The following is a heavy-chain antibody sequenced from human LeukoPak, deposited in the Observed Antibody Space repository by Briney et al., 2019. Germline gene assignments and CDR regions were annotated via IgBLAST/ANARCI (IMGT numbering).Heavy chain of an antibody. CDR1: GFTFRTYG. J-gene: IGHJ4*02. Sequence: GGSLRLSCVASGFTFRTYGMHWVRQAPGKGREWVAVMWSDGSSEYYGDSVKGRFTISRDDSKNTVYLQMNSLRAEDTAVYYCARDLYRSSFDYWGQGTLVTASS. D-gene: IGHD6-13*01. CDR2: MWSDGSSE. V-gene: IGHV3-33*01. CDR3: ARDLYRSSFDY.